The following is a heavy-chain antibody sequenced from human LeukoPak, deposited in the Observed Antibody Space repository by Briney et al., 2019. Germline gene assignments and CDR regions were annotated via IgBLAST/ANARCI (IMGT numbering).Heavy chain of an antibody. Sequence: SVKVSCKASGGTFSSYAISWVRQAPGQGLEWMGGIIPIFGTANYAQKFQGRVTITTDESTSTAYMELSSLRSEDTAVYYCATEYCSSTSCVPNYYHYYMDVWGKGTTVTVSS. CDR1: GGTFSSYA. D-gene: IGHD2-2*01. V-gene: IGHV1-69*05. CDR3: ATEYCSSTSCVPNYYHYYMDV. J-gene: IGHJ6*03. CDR2: IIPIFGTA.